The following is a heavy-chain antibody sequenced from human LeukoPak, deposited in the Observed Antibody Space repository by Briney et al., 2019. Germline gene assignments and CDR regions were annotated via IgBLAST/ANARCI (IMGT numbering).Heavy chain of an antibody. Sequence: ASVKVSCKATSRISWVRQAPGQGLEWMGWIGTYGGDTYYAQKFQGRITVTTDTSTSTVYMELRNLRSDDAAVYYCARDLWNFYDDSGYNRDFDSWGQGTLATVSS. CDR1: TSR. CDR3: ARDLWNFYDDSGYNRDFDS. D-gene: IGHD3-22*01. V-gene: IGHV1-18*01. J-gene: IGHJ5*01. CDR2: IGTYGGDT.